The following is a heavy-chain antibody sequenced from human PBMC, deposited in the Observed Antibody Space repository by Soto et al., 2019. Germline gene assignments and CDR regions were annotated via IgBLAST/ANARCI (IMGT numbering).Heavy chain of an antibody. Sequence: EVQLLESGGGLVQPGGSLRLSCAASGFTFSNYAVTWVRQAPGKGLEWVATISGSGGSTYYANSVKVRFTISRDNSTNTLYLQMNSLRADDTAVYYCAKDQGSSWYEIDYWGQGTLVTVSS. D-gene: IGHD6-13*01. CDR2: ISGSGGST. CDR3: AKDQGSSWYEIDY. CDR1: GFTFSNYA. V-gene: IGHV3-23*01. J-gene: IGHJ4*02.